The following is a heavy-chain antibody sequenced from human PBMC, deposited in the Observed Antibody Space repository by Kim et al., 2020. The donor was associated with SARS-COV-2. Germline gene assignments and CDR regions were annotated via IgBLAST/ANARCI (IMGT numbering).Heavy chain of an antibody. J-gene: IGHJ4*01. Sequence: SETLSLTCTVSGDSVSSNDYSWGWIRQPPGKGPEWIGSAYYSGSTYYNPSLKSRVTISVDMFKNQFFLRLTSVTAADTAVYYCTRGSRRADSGVVMDFD. CDR1: GDSVSSNDYS. V-gene: IGHV4-39*01. CDR2: AYYSGST. D-gene: IGHD2-21*01. CDR3: TRGSRRADSGVVMDFD.